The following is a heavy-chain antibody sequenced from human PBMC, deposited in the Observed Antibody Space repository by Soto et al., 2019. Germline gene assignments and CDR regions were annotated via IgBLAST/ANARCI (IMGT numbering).Heavy chain of an antibody. CDR2: ILFDGSSQ. J-gene: IGHJ3*02. D-gene: IGHD6-6*01. V-gene: IGHV3-33*05. CDR3: ARDLPEYSRSSAAFDI. CDR1: GFTFSNYG. Sequence: HPGGSLRLSCASSGFTFSNYGMHWVRQAPGKGLEWVGVILFDGSSQNYADSVKGRFTISRDNAKNTLFLQMNSLRAEDTAVYFCARDLPEYSRSSAAFDIWGQGTMVTVSS.